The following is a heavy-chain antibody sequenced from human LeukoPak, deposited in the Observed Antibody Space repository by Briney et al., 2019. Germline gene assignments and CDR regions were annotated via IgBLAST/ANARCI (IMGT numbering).Heavy chain of an antibody. CDR3: ARGRYYYDSSGYYYYFDY. CDR2: INHSGST. CDR1: GGSFSGYY. V-gene: IGHV4-34*01. J-gene: IGHJ4*02. Sequence: SETLSLTCAVYGGSFSGYYWSWIRQPPGKGLEWIGEINHSGSTNYNPSLKSRVTISVDTSKSQFSLKLSSVTAADTAVYYCARGRYYYDSSGYYYYFDYWGQGTLVTVSS. D-gene: IGHD3-22*01.